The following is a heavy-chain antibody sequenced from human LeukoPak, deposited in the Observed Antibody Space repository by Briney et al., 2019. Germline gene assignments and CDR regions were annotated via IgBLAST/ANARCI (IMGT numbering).Heavy chain of an antibody. CDR2: ISSGGDTI. CDR1: GFTFTKYW. V-gene: IGHV3-48*03. J-gene: IGHJ4*02. D-gene: IGHD5-18*01. CDR3: ARDGGTRLKYSYGYGDY. Sequence: GGSLRLSCAASGFTFTKYWMSWVRQAPGKGPEWVSYISSGGDTIYYADSVKGRFTISRDNAKNSLYLQMTSLRAEDTAVYYCARDGGTRLKYSYGYGDYWGQGTLVTVSS.